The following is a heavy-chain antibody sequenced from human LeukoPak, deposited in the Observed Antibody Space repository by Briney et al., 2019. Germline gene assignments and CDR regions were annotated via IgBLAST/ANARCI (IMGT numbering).Heavy chain of an antibody. CDR2: ISPNSGGT. D-gene: IGHD2-21*01. Sequence: ASVKVSCKTSGYSFTDYYMHWVRQAPGQGLEWMGWISPNSGGTSSAQKFQGRVTMTRDTSITTVYMEVSWLTSDDTAICYCARADRLDGGPYLIGPWGQGTLVTVSS. CDR3: ARADRLDGGPYLIGP. V-gene: IGHV1-2*02. J-gene: IGHJ5*02. CDR1: GYSFTDYY.